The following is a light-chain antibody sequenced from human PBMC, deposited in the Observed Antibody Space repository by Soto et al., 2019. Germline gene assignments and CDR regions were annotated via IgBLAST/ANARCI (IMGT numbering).Light chain of an antibody. V-gene: IGLV1-47*01. Sequence: QPVLTQPPSASGTPGQRVTISCSGSSSNIGSNYVYWYQQLPGTAPKLLIYRNNQRPSGVPDRFSGSKSGTSASLAISGLRSEDEADYYCAAWDVSLRGVVFGGGTKLTVL. CDR2: RNN. J-gene: IGLJ2*01. CDR1: SSNIGSNY. CDR3: AAWDVSLRGVV.